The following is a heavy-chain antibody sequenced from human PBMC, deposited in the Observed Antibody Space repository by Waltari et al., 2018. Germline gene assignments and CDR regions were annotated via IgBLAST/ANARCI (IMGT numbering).Heavy chain of an antibody. Sequence: QVQLQESGPGLVKPSGTLSLTSTASGGSISSYYWSWFRQPPGKGLEWIGYIYYSGSTNYNPSLKSRVTISVDTSKNQFSLKLSSVTAADTAVYYCARRYYYGSGKAFDYWGQGTLVTVSS. CDR2: IYYSGST. D-gene: IGHD3-10*01. CDR1: GGSISSYY. V-gene: IGHV4-59*01. J-gene: IGHJ4*02. CDR3: ARRYYYGSGKAFDY.